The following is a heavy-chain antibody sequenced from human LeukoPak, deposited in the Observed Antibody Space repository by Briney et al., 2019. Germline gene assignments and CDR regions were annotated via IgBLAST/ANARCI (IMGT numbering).Heavy chain of an antibody. CDR1: GGSPSRYS. V-gene: IGHV4-59*01. CDR2: IDHSGSS. D-gene: IGHD1-7*01. J-gene: IGHJ4*02. CDR3: ARSRENYVVYYFDY. Sequence: PETLSLTCTLSGGSPSRYSSSWVRHPPGEGREWIGYIDHSGSSNYKPSIKGRVTISHDTSKNQYYLKLSSEAAADRAVYCCARSRENYVVYYFDYWVRGTLVSVSS.